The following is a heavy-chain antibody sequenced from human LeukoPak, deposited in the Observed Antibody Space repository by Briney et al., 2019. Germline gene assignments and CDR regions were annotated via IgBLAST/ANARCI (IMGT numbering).Heavy chain of an antibody. D-gene: IGHD1-26*01. CDR2: INPNSGGT. CDR1: GYTFTGYY. Sequence: ASVKVSCKASGYTFTGYYMHWVRQAPGQGLEWMGWINPNSGGTNYAQKFQGRVTMTRDTSISTAYMELGRLRSDDTAVYYCAREEGATESWFDPWGQGTLVTVSS. J-gene: IGHJ5*02. V-gene: IGHV1-2*02. CDR3: AREEGATESWFDP.